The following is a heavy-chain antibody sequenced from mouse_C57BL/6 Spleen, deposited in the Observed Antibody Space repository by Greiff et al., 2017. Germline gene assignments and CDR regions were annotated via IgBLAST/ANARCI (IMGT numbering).Heavy chain of an antibody. Sequence: VQLQQSGPELVKPGASVKISCKASGYAFSSSWMNWVKQRPGKGLEWIGRIYPGDGDTNYNGKFKGKATLTADKSSSTAYMQLSSLTSEDSAVYFCARPIYYDYDGGFDYWGQGTTLTVSS. CDR1: GYAFSSSW. D-gene: IGHD2-4*01. J-gene: IGHJ2*01. CDR3: ARPIYYDYDGGFDY. V-gene: IGHV1-82*01. CDR2: IYPGDGDT.